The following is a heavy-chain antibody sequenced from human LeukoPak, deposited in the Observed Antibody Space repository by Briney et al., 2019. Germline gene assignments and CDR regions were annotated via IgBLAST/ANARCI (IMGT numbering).Heavy chain of an antibody. CDR2: ISGGGDSI. D-gene: IGHD6-6*01. Sequence: PGGSLRLSCAASGFTFDDYAMHWVRQAPGKGLEWVSLISGGGDSIHYADSVKGRFTISRDNSKDTLYLQMNSLRAEDTAVYYCAKGHSSSSGKFDYWGQGTLVTVSS. CDR1: GFTFDDYA. J-gene: IGHJ4*02. V-gene: IGHV3-23*01. CDR3: AKGHSSSSGKFDY.